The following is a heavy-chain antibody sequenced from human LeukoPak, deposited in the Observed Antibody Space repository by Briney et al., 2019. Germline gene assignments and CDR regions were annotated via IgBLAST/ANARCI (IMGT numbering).Heavy chain of an antibody. CDR2: ISGSGGST. CDR1: GFTFSSYA. D-gene: IGHD6-19*01. CDR3: ATGSYSSGWS. Sequence: PGGSLRLSCAASGFTFSSYAMSWVRQDPGKGXEWVSAISGSGGSTYYADSVKGRFTISRDNSKNTLYLQMNSLSAEDTAVYYCATGSYSSGWSWGQGTLVTVSS. J-gene: IGHJ5*02. V-gene: IGHV3-23*01.